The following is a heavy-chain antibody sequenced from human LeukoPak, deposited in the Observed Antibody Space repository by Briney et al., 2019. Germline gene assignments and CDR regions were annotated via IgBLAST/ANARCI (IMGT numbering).Heavy chain of an antibody. CDR1: GYTFTGYY. V-gene: IGHV1-2*02. D-gene: IGHD6-19*01. CDR3: ARGVAASATSEGNNWFDP. Sequence: GASVSVSCKASGYTFTGYYMHWVRQAPGQGLEWMGWINPNSGGTNYAQKFQGRVTMTRDTSISTAYMELSRLRSDDTAVYYCARGVAASATSEGNNWFDPWGQGTLVTVSS. J-gene: IGHJ5*02. CDR2: INPNSGGT.